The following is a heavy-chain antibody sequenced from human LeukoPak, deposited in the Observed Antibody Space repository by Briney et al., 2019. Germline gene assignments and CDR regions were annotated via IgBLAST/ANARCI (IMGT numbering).Heavy chain of an antibody. V-gene: IGHV1-18*01. Sequence: ASVKVSCKASGYTFPSYGISWVRQALGQGLAWLGWISASNGNTNYAQKLQGRVTMTTDTSTSTAYMELRSLRSDDTAVYYCARVDGYDSSGPMGGYFDYWGQGTLVTVSS. CDR1: GYTFPSYG. D-gene: IGHD3-22*01. J-gene: IGHJ4*02. CDR2: ISASNGNT. CDR3: ARVDGYDSSGPMGGYFDY.